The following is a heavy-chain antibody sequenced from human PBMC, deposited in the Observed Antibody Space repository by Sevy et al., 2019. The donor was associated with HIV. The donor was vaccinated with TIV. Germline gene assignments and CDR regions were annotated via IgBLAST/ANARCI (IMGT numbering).Heavy chain of an antibody. Sequence: SETLSLTCTVSVGSISHYYWSWIRQPPGKGLEWIGFVYYTGNTNYNPSLKGRVTVALDTSKNQFSLKLNSVTAADTAVYYCARQGGLVDYGMDVWGPGTTVTVSS. CDR3: ARQGGLVDYGMDV. J-gene: IGHJ6*02. V-gene: IGHV4-59*01. D-gene: IGHD1-26*01. CDR2: VYYTGNT. CDR1: VGSISHYY.